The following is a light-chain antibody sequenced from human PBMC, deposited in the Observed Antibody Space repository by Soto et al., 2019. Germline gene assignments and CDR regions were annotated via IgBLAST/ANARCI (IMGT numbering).Light chain of an antibody. V-gene: IGKV3-20*01. Sequence: IVLTQSPGTLSLSPGERATLSCRASQSVSSSYLAWYQQKPGQAPRPLIYGASTRATGIPDRFSGSGSGTDFTLTISRLEPEDFAAYYCQQYGSSPYTFGQGTKLEIK. CDR3: QQYGSSPYT. CDR2: GAS. J-gene: IGKJ2*01. CDR1: QSVSSSY.